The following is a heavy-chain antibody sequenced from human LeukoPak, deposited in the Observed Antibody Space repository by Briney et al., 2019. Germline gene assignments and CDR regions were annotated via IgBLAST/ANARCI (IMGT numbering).Heavy chain of an antibody. CDR3: AKEGYCSSTSCFYFDY. D-gene: IGHD2-2*01. J-gene: IGHJ4*02. V-gene: IGHV3-9*01. Sequence: GRSLRLSCAASGFTFDDYAMHWVRQAPGKGLEWVSGIGWNSGSIGYADSVKGRFTISRDNAKNSLYLQMNSLRAEDTALYYCAKEGYCSSTSCFYFDYWGQGTLVTVSS. CDR2: IGWNSGSI. CDR1: GFTFDDYA.